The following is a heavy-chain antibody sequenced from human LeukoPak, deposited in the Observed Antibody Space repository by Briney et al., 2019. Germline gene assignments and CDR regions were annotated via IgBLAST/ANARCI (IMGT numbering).Heavy chain of an antibody. J-gene: IGHJ3*02. CDR2: ISAYNGNT. Sequence: ASVKVSCKASGYTFTSYGICWVRQAPGQGLEWMGWISAYNGNTNYAQKLQGRVTMTTDTSTSTAYMELRSLRSDDTAVYYCARDPSGWYPNAFDIWGQGTMVTVSS. D-gene: IGHD6-19*01. CDR3: ARDPSGWYPNAFDI. V-gene: IGHV1-18*01. CDR1: GYTFTSYG.